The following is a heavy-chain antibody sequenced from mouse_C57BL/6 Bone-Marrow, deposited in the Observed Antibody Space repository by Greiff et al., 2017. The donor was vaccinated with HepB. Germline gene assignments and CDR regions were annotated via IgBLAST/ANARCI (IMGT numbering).Heavy chain of an antibody. CDR1: GYTFTDYN. CDR2: INPNNGGT. CDR3: TRSAINTVVYFDY. Sequence: VQLQQSGPELVKPGASVKIPCKASGYTFTDYNMDWVKQSHGKSLEWIGDINPNNGGTNYNQKFKGKATLTVDNNSSTAYMELRSLTSEDAAVYYCTRSAINTVVYFDYWGQGTTLTVSS. V-gene: IGHV1-18*01. D-gene: IGHD1-1*01. J-gene: IGHJ2*01.